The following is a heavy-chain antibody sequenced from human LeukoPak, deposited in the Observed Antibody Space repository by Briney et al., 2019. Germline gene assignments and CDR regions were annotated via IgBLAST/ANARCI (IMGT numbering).Heavy chain of an antibody. J-gene: IGHJ4*02. CDR2: ISYDGSNK. CDR1: GFAFSSYA. CDR3: ARGALRLGELSLGDY. Sequence: GGSLRLSCAASGFAFSSYAMHWVRQAPGKGLEWVAVISYDGSNKYYADSVKGRFTISRDNSKNTLYLQMNSLRAEDTAVYYCARGALRLGELSLGDYWGQGTLVTVSS. V-gene: IGHV3-30-3*01. D-gene: IGHD3-16*02.